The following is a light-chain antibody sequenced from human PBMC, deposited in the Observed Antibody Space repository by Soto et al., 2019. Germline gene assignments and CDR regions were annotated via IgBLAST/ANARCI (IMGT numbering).Light chain of an antibody. Sequence: AIQMTQSPSSLSASVADRVTITCRASQGIRTELAWYQQKAGKAPQLLIYAASSLQSGVPSRFSGSGSGTDFTLTISSLQPEDFATYYCPQDYNYPRTFGQGTSWRSN. V-gene: IGKV1-6*01. CDR1: QGIRTE. CDR2: AAS. J-gene: IGKJ2*01. CDR3: PQDYNYPRT.